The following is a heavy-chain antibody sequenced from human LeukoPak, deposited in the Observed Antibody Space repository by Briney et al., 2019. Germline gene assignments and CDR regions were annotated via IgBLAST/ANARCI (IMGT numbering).Heavy chain of an antibody. J-gene: IGHJ4*02. D-gene: IGHD6-13*01. Sequence: SETLSLTCTVSGGSISSSSYYWGWIRQPPGKGLEWITSIYYSGSTYYNPSLKSRATISVDTSKDQFSLKLSSVTAADTAVYYCAGSSSWIPFDYWGQGTLVTVSS. CDR3: AGSSSWIPFDY. CDR1: GGSISSSSYY. V-gene: IGHV4-39*01. CDR2: IYYSGST.